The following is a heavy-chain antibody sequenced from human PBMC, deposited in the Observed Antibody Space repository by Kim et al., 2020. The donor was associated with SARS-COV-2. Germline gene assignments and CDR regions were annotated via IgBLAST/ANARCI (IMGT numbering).Heavy chain of an antibody. CDR3: ARGGVITMIRGPGPYYFDY. D-gene: IGHD3-10*01. J-gene: IGHJ4*02. CDR1: GYTFTSYA. CDR2: INAGNGNT. V-gene: IGHV1-3*01. Sequence: ASVKVSCKASGYTFTSYAMHWVRQAPGQRLEWMGWINAGNGNTKYSQKFQGRVTITRDTSASTAYMELSSLRSEDTAVYYCARGGVITMIRGPGPYYFDYWGQGTLVTVSS.